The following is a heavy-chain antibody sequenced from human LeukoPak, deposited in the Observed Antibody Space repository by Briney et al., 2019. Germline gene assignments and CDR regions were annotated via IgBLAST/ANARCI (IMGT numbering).Heavy chain of an antibody. CDR1: GFTFSSYA. V-gene: IGHV3-30*01. Sequence: GGSQRLSRAASGFTFSSYAMHWVRQAPGKGLECVAVISYDGSNKYYADSVKGRFTISRDNSKNTLYLQMNSLRAEDTAVYYCARNRGYSYGFDWFDPWGQGTLVTVSS. CDR3: ARNRGYSYGFDWFDP. CDR2: ISYDGSNK. D-gene: IGHD5-18*01. J-gene: IGHJ5*02.